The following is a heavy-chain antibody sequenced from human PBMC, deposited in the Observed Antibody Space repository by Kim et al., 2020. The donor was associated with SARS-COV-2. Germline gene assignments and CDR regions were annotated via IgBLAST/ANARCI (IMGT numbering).Heavy chain of an antibody. Sequence: GGSLRLSCAASGFTFSSYSMNWVRQAPGKGLEWVSSISSSSSYIYYADSVKGRFTISRDNAKNSLYLQMNSLRAEDTAVYYCARQEGMVADAVGYYYGMDVWGQGTTVTVSS. V-gene: IGHV3-21*01. CDR1: GFTFSSYS. J-gene: IGHJ6*02. CDR2: ISSSSSYI. CDR3: ARQEGMVADAVGYYYGMDV. D-gene: IGHD1-26*01.